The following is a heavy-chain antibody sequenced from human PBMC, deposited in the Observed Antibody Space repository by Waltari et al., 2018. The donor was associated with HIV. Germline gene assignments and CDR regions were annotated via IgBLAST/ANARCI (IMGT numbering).Heavy chain of an antibody. Sequence: QVQLVQSGAAVKKPGASVKVSCKDSGYTFPGYYMHWVRQAPGQGLEWMGRINPNRGGTNYAQKFQGRVTMTRDTSISTAYMELSRLRSDDTAVYYCARDGRLWFGELFNGMDVWGQGTTVTVSS. J-gene: IGHJ6*02. CDR2: INPNRGGT. D-gene: IGHD3-10*01. V-gene: IGHV1-2*06. CDR1: GYTFPGYY. CDR3: ARDGRLWFGELFNGMDV.